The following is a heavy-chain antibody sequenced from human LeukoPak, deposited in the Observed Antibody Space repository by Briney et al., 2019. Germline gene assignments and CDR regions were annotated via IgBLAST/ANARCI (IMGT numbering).Heavy chain of an antibody. Sequence: PGGSLRLSCAASGFTFDDYGMSWVRQAPGKGLEWVSGLNWNGGSTGYADSVKGRFTISRDNAKNSLYLQMNSLRAEDTALYYCARALDGSSTSFPNDYWGQGTLVTVSS. V-gene: IGHV3-20*04. D-gene: IGHD2-2*01. CDR1: GFTFDDYG. CDR3: ARALDGSSTSFPNDY. CDR2: LNWNGGST. J-gene: IGHJ4*02.